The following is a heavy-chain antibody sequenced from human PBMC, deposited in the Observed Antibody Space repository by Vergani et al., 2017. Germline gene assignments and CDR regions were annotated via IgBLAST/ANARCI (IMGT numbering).Heavy chain of an antibody. D-gene: IGHD5-18*01. CDR3: ARSIVRDTAMVSP. CDR2: IYPGDSDT. CDR1: GYSFTSYW. J-gene: IGHJ5*02. Sequence: EVQLVQSGAEVKKPGASLKISCKGSGYSFTSYWIGWVRQMPGKGLEWMGIIYPGDSDTRYSPSFQGQVTISADKSISTAYLQWSSLKASDTTMYYCARSIVRDTAMVSPWGQGTLVTVSS. V-gene: IGHV5-51*01.